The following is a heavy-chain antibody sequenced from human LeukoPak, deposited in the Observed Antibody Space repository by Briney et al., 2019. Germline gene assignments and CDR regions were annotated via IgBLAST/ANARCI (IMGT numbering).Heavy chain of an antibody. CDR3: AKDITMIVVVIPGAFDI. V-gene: IGHV3-21*04. Sequence: GGSLRLSCAASGFTFSSYSMNWVRQAPGKGLEWVSSISSSSSYIYYADSVKGRFTISRDNSKNTLYLQMNSLRAEDTAVYYCAKDITMIVVVIPGAFDIWRQGTIVTVSS. CDR1: GFTFSSYS. J-gene: IGHJ3*02. D-gene: IGHD3-22*01. CDR2: ISSSSSYI.